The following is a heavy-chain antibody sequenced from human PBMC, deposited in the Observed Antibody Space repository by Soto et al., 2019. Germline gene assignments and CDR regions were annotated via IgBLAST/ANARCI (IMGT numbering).Heavy chain of an antibody. CDR3: VKDLPFYYGSGGHLWY. Sequence: PGGSLRLSCAASGVIFSNGWMNCFRQAPGKGLEWVGRIKRKTDGGTTDYAAPVKGRFTISRDNSKNTLYLQMSSLRAEDTAVYYCVKDLPFYYGSGGHLWYWGQGTLVTVSS. CDR1: GVIFSNGW. J-gene: IGHJ4*02. CDR2: IKRKTDGGTT. V-gene: IGHV3-15*07. D-gene: IGHD3-10*01.